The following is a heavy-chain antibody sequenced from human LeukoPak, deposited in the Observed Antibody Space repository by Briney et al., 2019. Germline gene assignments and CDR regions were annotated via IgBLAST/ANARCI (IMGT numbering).Heavy chain of an antibody. V-gene: IGHV3-48*02. CDR1: EFTFSSYS. J-gene: IGHJ1*01. D-gene: IGHD5-18*01. CDR3: AKDRHTYGWRVPEH. Sequence: GGSLRLSCAASEFTFSSYSMNWVRQAPGKGLEWVSYISSSTSAKYYADSVKGRFTISRDIAKNSVYLQMNSLRDEDTAVYYCAKDRHTYGWRVPEHWGQGTLVTVSS. CDR2: ISSSTSAK.